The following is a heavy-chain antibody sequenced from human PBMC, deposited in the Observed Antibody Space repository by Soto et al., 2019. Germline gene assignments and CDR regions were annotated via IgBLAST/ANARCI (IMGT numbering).Heavy chain of an antibody. V-gene: IGHV4-31*03. J-gene: IGHJ5*02. Sequence: QVQLQESGPGLVKPSQTLSLTCTVSGGSISSGGYYWSWIRQHPGKGLEWIGYIYYSGSTYYNPCLKIRVTISVDTSKNQFSLKLSSVTAADTAVYYCAREEGGGYDHRWFDPWGQGTLVTVSS. CDR2: IYYSGST. CDR3: AREEGGGYDHRWFDP. D-gene: IGHD5-12*01. CDR1: GGSISSGGYY.